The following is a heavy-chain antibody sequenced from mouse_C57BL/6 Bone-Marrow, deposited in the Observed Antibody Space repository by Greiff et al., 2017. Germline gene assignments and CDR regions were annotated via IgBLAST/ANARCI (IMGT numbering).Heavy chain of an antibody. D-gene: IGHD4-1*01. CDR3: TTFPNWDALYYAMDY. CDR2: IDPENGDT. V-gene: IGHV14-4*01. J-gene: IGHJ4*01. CDR1: GFNIKDDY. Sequence: EVQLQESGAELVRPGASVKLSCTASGFNIKDDYMHWVKQRPEQGLEWIGWIDPENGDTEYASKFQGKATITADTSSNTAYLQLSSLTSEDTAVYYCTTFPNWDALYYAMDYWGQGTSVTVSS.